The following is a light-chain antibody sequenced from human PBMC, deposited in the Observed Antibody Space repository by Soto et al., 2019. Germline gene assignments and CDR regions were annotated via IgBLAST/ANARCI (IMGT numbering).Light chain of an antibody. CDR3: SSYAGSSTYV. CDR1: SSDVADYQY. CDR2: EVN. J-gene: IGLJ1*01. V-gene: IGLV2-8*01. Sequence: QSALTQPPSASGSPGQSVTISCTGTSSDVADYQYVSWYQQHPGKAPKLMIYEVNKPPSGIPDRFSGSKSGSTASLTVSGLQPEDEADYYCSSYAGSSTYVFGTGTKLTVL.